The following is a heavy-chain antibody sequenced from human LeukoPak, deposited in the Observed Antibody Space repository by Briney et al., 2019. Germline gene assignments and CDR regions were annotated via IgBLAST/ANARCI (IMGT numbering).Heavy chain of an antibody. CDR3: ARAPRGYSYGYLDF. V-gene: IGHV1-18*04. D-gene: IGHD5-18*01. J-gene: IGHJ4*02. CDR1: GYTFTSSG. Sequence: ASVKVSCKASGYTFTSSGISGVRQALGQGLECMGWISGYNGNTNYAQKVQGRVNMTTDISTSTAYMELRSLRSDDTAVYYCARAPRGYSYGYLDFWGQGSLVTVSS. CDR2: ISGYNGNT.